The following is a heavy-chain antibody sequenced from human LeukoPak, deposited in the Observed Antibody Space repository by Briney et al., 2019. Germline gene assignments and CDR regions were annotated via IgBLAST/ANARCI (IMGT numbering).Heavy chain of an antibody. V-gene: IGHV1-2*02. D-gene: IGHD7-27*01. CDR2: INPNSGGT. Sequence: ASVKVSCKASGYTFTGYYMHWVRQAPGQGLEWMGWINPNSGGTNYAQKFQGRVTMTRDTSISPAYMELSRLRSDDTAVYYCARFGSNWGFRYFDLWGRGTLVTVSS. J-gene: IGHJ2*01. CDR3: ARFGSNWGFRYFDL. CDR1: GYTFTGYY.